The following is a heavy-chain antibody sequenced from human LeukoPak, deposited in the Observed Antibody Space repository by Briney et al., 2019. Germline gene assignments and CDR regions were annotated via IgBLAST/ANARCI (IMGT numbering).Heavy chain of an antibody. J-gene: IGHJ4*02. D-gene: IGHD3-10*01. Sequence: QPGGSLRLSCAASGFTFSSYEMNWVRQAPGKGLEWVSYISSSGSTIYYADSVKGRFTISRDNAKNSLYLQMNSLRAEDTAVYYCARRNYYGSGDKFDYWGQGTLVTVSS. CDR3: ARRNYYGSGDKFDY. CDR1: GFTFSSYE. V-gene: IGHV3-48*03. CDR2: ISSSGSTI.